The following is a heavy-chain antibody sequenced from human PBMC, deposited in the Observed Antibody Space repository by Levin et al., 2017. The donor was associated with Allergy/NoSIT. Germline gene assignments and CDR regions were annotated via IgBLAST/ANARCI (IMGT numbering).Heavy chain of an antibody. J-gene: IGHJ4*02. CDR1: GGSISNYY. V-gene: IGHV4-59*08. CDR3: ARRGGPPDLLPYYFDY. D-gene: IGHD1-14*01. Sequence: GSLRLSCTVSGGSISNYYWSWIRQPPGKGLEWIGYIYYSGSTNYNPSLKSRVTTSVDTSNNQFSLKLSSVTAADTAVYYCARRGGPPDLLPYYFDYWGQGTLVTVSS. CDR2: IYYSGST.